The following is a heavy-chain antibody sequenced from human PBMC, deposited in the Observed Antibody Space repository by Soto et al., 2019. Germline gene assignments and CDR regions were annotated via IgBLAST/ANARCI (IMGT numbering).Heavy chain of an antibody. CDR2: ISYSGST. Sequence: QVQLQESGPGLVKPSETLSLTCTVSGGSLSNYYWNWIRQPPGKGLECIGYISYSGSTNYNSSLKRRVTISVDTSKNQFSLKLSSVTAADPAVYYCARLNTHSGPYYFDYWGQGTLVTVSS. CDR1: GGSLSNYY. J-gene: IGHJ4*02. V-gene: IGHV4-59*08. CDR3: ARLNTHSGPYYFDY. D-gene: IGHD6-25*01.